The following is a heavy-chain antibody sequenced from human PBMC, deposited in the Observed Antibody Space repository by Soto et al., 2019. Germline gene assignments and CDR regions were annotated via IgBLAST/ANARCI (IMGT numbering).Heavy chain of an antibody. CDR1: GGTFSSYA. D-gene: IGHD2-2*01. V-gene: IGHV1-69*13. J-gene: IGHJ6*02. CDR2: IIPIFGTA. CDR3: ARVSVVPAAMGGLDV. Sequence: GASVKVSCKASGGTFSSYAISWVRQAPGQGLEWMGGIIPIFGTANYAQKFQGRVTITADESTSTAYMELSSLRSEDTAVYYCARVSVVPAAMGGLDVWGQGTTVTVSS.